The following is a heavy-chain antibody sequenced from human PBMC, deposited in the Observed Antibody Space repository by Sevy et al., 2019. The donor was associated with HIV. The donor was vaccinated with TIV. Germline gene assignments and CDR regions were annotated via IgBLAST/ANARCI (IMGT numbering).Heavy chain of an antibody. V-gene: IGHV3-23*01. J-gene: IGHJ3*02. D-gene: IGHD3-3*01. CDR3: AKDYVTIFGVFAFDI. CDR1: GFTFSSYA. CDR2: ISGSGGST. Sequence: GGCLRLSCAASGFTFSSYAMSWVRQAPGKGLEWVSAISGSGGSTYYADSVKGRFTISRDNSKNTPYLQMNSLRAEDTAVYYCAKDYVTIFGVFAFDIWGQGTMVTVSS.